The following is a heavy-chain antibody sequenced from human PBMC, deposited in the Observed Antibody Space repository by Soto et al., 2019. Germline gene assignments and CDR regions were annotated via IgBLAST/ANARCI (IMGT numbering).Heavy chain of an antibody. CDR1: GYTFTAYY. CDR2: INPNSGVA. J-gene: IGHJ6*02. V-gene: IGHV1-2*02. CDR3: AIQGRGSEYPQFFYYGMDV. Sequence: VELVQSGAEVEKPGAAVRISCKTSGYTFTAYYIHWVRQAPGQGLEWMGWINPNSGVANYAQNFQGRVTMTRDTSTSTVYLELTKMRSEYTTINYCAIQGRGSEYPQFFYYGMDVLGQGTTAAASS. D-gene: IGHD5-12*01.